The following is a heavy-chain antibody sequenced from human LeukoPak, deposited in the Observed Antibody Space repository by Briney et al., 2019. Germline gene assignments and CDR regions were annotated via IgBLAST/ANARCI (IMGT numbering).Heavy chain of an antibody. D-gene: IGHD2-21*02. Sequence: GGSLRLSCAASEFSVGSNYMTWVRQAPGKGLEWVSLIYSGGSTYYADSVKGRFTISRDNAKNSLYLQMNSLRAEDTAVYYCARDGTWRYCGGDCYLYQVYYMDVWGKGTTVTISS. CDR3: ARDGTWRYCGGDCYLYQVYYMDV. CDR1: EFSVGSNY. J-gene: IGHJ6*03. CDR2: IYSGGST. V-gene: IGHV3-66*01.